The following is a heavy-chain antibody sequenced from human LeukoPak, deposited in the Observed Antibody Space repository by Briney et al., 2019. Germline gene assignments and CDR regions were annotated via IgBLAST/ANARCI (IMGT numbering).Heavy chain of an antibody. CDR2: INWNGGST. CDR3: ARVVTMVRGVPYYFDY. Sequence: GGSLRLXCAASGFTFDDYGMSWVRQAPGKGLEWVSGINWNGGSTGYADSVKGRFTISRDNAKNSLYLQMNSLRAEDTALYYCARVVTMVRGVPYYFDYWGQGTLVTVSS. D-gene: IGHD3-10*01. J-gene: IGHJ4*02. CDR1: GFTFDDYG. V-gene: IGHV3-20*04.